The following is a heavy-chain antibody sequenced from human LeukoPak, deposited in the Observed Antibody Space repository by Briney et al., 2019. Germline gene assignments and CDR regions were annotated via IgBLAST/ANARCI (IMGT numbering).Heavy chain of an antibody. D-gene: IGHD3-9*01. CDR3: ARANSYYDILTGYYRDAFDI. Sequence: RASETLSLTCTVSGGSISSYYWSWIRQPPGKGLEWIGYIYYSGSTNYNPSLKSRVTISVDTSKNQFSLKLSSVTAADTAVYYCARANSYYDILTGYYRDAFDIWGQGTMVTVSS. J-gene: IGHJ3*02. CDR2: IYYSGST. V-gene: IGHV4-59*01. CDR1: GGSISSYY.